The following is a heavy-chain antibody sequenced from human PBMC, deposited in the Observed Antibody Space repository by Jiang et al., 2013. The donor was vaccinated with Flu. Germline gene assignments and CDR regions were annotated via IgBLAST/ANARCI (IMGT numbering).Heavy chain of an antibody. CDR2: IYYSGKS. CDR1: GGSINSVGYY. CDR3: ARGGRGAVDI. Sequence: TPSLTCSVSGGSINSVGYYWSWIRQHPGKGLEWIGYIYYSGKSYSNPSLQSRAIITLDTSKNHFSLTLNSVTAADTAVYYCARGGRGAVDIWGQGTMVTVSS. D-gene: IGHD5-24*01. J-gene: IGHJ3*02. V-gene: IGHV4-31*03.